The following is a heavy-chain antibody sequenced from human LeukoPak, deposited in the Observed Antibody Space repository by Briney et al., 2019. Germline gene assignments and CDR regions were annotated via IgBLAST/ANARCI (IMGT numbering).Heavy chain of an antibody. V-gene: IGHV3-21*01. J-gene: IGHJ4*02. CDR3: ARDRRDGYKYLAH. CDR1: GFTFSSYS. CDR2: ISSSSSYI. Sequence: GGSLRLSCAASGFTFSSYSMNWVRQAPGKGLEWVSSISSSSSYIYYADSVKGRFTISRDNAKNPLYLQMNSLRGEDTAVYYCARDRRDGYKYLAHWGQGTRVTVSS. D-gene: IGHD5-24*01.